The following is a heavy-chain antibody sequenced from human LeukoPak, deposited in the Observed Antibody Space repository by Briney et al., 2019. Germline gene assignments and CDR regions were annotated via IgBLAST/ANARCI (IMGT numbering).Heavy chain of an antibody. V-gene: IGHV4-59*01. D-gene: IGHD3-22*01. CDR2: IYYSGST. CDR1: GGSISSYY. J-gene: IGHJ6*03. CDR3: AGHYYDSSGYFLHDYYYMDV. Sequence: SETLSLTCTVSGGSISSYYWSWIRQPPGKGLEWIGYIYYSGSTNYNPSLKSRVTISVDTSKNQFSLKLSSVTAADTAVYYCAGHYYDSSGYFLHDYYYMDVWRKGSTVTVSS.